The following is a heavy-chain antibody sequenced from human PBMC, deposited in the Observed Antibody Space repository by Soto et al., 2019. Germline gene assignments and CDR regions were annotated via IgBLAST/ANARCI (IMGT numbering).Heavy chain of an antibody. V-gene: IGHV3-74*01. CDR3: ARDTNGLHY. D-gene: IGHD2-8*01. CDR1: GLIFSNYK. J-gene: IGHJ4*02. CDR2: ISTDGSIT. Sequence: GGSLRLSFAASGLIFSNYKMHLVRQAPGKGLVWVSRISTDGSITDYVDSVKGRFTVSRDNAKNTLYLQMNSLRVDDTAVYYCARDTNGLHYWGQGTLVTVSS.